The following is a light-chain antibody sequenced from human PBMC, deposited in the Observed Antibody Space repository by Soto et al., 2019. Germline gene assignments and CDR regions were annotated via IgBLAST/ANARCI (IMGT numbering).Light chain of an antibody. Sequence: HSALTQRRSVSGTPGQSVSISCTGTNSDVGGYNLVSWYQQLPGKAPKLIISAVSYRTSGVSDRFSGSKSGNTASLTISGLQAEDEADYYCCSYTATDAWVFGGGTKVTVL. CDR3: CSYTATDAWV. CDR2: AVS. J-gene: IGLJ3*02. CDR1: NSDVGGYNL. V-gene: IGLV2-11*01.